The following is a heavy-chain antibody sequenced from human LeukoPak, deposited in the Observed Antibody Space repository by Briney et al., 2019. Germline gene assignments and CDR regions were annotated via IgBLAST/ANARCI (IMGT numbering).Heavy chain of an antibody. D-gene: IGHD6-19*01. V-gene: IGHV4-59*01. CDR3: AGTVAGFPPTG. CDR1: GGSISSYY. CDR2: IYYSGST. J-gene: IGHJ4*02. Sequence: SETLSLTCTVSGGSISSYYWSWIRQPPGKGLEWIGYIYYSGSTNYNPSLKSRVTISVDTSKNQFSLKLSSVTAADTAVYYCAGTVAGFPPTGWDQGTLVTVSS.